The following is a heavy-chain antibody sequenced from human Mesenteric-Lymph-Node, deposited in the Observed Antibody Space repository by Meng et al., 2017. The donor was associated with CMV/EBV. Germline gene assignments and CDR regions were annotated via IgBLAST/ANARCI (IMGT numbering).Heavy chain of an antibody. CDR1: GYTFTDYY. J-gene: IGHJ4*02. V-gene: IGHV1-2*02. CDR2: INPNSGGT. D-gene: IGHD2-2*01. CDR3: ARVVVVPAAIDY. Sequence: ASVKVSCKASGYTFTDYYIHWVRQAPGQGLEWMGWINPNSGGTNYAQKFQGRVTMTRDTSISTAYMELSRLRSDDTAVYYCARVVVVPAAIDYWGQGTLVTVSS.